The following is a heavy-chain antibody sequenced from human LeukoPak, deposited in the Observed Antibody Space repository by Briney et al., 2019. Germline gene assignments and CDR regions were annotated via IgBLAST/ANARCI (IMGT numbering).Heavy chain of an antibody. V-gene: IGHV6-1*01. D-gene: IGHD4-17*01. CDR2: TYYRSKWYN. Sequence: SQTLSLTCAISGDSVSTNSAAWNWIRQSPSRGLEWLGRTYYRSKWYNEFAVSVKSRITISPDTSKNQFYLQLSSVTPEDTAVYYCARAYGYAMDVWGQGTTVTVSS. CDR3: ARAYGYAMDV. CDR1: GDSVSTNSAA. J-gene: IGHJ6*02.